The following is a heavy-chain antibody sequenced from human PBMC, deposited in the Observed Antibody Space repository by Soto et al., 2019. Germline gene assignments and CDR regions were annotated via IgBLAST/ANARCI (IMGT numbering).Heavy chain of an antibody. CDR1: GFTFSSYA. CDR3: AKGLVRGVDATYYYYYGMDV. CDR2: ISGSGGST. Sequence: EVQLLESGGGLVQPGGSLRLSCAASGFTFSSYAMSWVRQAPGKGLEWVSAISGSGGSTYYADSVKGRFTISRDNSKNTLYLQMNSLRAEDTAVYYCAKGLVRGVDATYYYYYGMDVWGQGTTVTVSS. D-gene: IGHD3-10*01. V-gene: IGHV3-23*01. J-gene: IGHJ6*02.